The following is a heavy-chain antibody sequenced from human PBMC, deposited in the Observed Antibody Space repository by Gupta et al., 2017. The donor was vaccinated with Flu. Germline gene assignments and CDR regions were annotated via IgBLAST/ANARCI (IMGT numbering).Heavy chain of an antibody. V-gene: IGHV3-23*01. CDR3: VRVGDRPLDN. J-gene: IGHJ4*01. D-gene: IGHD1-26*01. Sequence: EVHLLESGGALIQAGGSLRLSCAGPGSTFINHGMTWVRQAPGKGLEWVSEISDSGDSTAYADSVWGRFTISRDNSKKTLYLQLNSLRAEDTAVYYCVRVGDRPLDNWGHGTLVTVSS. CDR2: ISDSGDST. CDR1: GSTFINHG.